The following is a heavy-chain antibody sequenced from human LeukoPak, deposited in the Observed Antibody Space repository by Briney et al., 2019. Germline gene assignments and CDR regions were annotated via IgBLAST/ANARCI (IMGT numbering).Heavy chain of an antibody. CDR2: MNPNSGNT. V-gene: IGHV1-8*01. D-gene: IGHD3-22*01. J-gene: IGHJ4*02. CDR3: ARVSRYYYDSSAER. CDR1: GYTFTSYD. Sequence: ASVKVSCKASGYTFTSYDINWVRHATGQGLEWMGWMNPNSGNTGYAQKFQGRVTMTRNTSISTAYMELSSLRSEDTAVYYCARVSRYYYDSSAERWGQGTLVTVSS.